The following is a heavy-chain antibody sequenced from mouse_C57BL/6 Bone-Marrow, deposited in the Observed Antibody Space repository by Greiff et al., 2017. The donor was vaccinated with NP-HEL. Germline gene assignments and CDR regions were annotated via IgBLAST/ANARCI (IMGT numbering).Heavy chain of an antibody. Sequence: QVQLKQPGAELVMPGASVKLSCKASGYTFTSYWMHWVKQRPGQGLEWIGEIDPSDSYTNYNQKFKGKSTLTVDKSSSTAYMQLSSLTSEDSAVYYCARDYDSLYYAMDYWGQGTSVTVSS. V-gene: IGHV1-69*01. CDR1: GYTFTSYW. J-gene: IGHJ4*01. D-gene: IGHD2-4*01. CDR2: IDPSDSYT. CDR3: ARDYDSLYYAMDY.